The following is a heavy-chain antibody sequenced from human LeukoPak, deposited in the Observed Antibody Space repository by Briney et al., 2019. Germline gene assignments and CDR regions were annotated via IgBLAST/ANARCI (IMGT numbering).Heavy chain of an antibody. V-gene: IGHV3-30-3*01. CDR3: ARDRDSSGWYEGFDY. CDR2: ISYDGSNK. CDR1: GFTFSSSA. Sequence: GGSLRLSCAASGFTFSSSAMHWVRQAPDKGLEWVAVISYDGSNKSYADSVKGRFTISRDNSKNTLYLQMNSLRADDTAVYYCARDRDSSGWYEGFDYWGQGTLVTVSS. D-gene: IGHD6-19*01. J-gene: IGHJ4*02.